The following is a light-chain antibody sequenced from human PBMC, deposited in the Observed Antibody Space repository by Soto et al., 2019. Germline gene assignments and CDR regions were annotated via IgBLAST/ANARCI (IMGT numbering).Light chain of an antibody. Sequence: EIVMTQSPATLSVSPGERATLSCRATQSVSSKLAWFQQKPGQAPRLLIYGVSSRATGIPDRFSGSGSGTDFTLTISRVEPEDFAVYFCQHYGDSSWTFGQGSRVEIK. CDR2: GVS. J-gene: IGKJ1*01. CDR3: QHYGDSSWT. V-gene: IGKV3D-15*01. CDR1: QSVSSK.